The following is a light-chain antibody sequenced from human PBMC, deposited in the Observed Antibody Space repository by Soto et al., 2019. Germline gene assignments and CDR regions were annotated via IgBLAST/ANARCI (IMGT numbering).Light chain of an antibody. CDR1: QSIGSG. Sequence: DIQMTQSPSTLSASVGDGVTITCRASQSIGSGLAWYQQKPGKAPKLLIYKATNLQTGVPSRFSGSGSGTDFSLTISSLQPVDSATYYWQQYTDFQYTFGQGTKVEI. CDR3: QQYTDFQYT. J-gene: IGKJ2*01. CDR2: KAT. V-gene: IGKV1-5*03.